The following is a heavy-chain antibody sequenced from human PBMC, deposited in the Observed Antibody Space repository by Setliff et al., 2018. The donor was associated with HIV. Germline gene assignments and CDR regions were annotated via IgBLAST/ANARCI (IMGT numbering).Heavy chain of an antibody. CDR1: GYTFTSSD. CDR3: ARANVPYSNFWSFSYSLPYYFDY. V-gene: IGHV1-8*02. J-gene: IGHJ4*02. CDR2: MNPDSRNT. D-gene: IGHD3-3*01. Sequence: ASVKVSCKASGYTFTSSDINWVRQAAGQGLEWMGWMNPDSRNTGYAQKFQGRLTMTTDTSTSTAYMELRGLRSDDTAVYYCARANVPYSNFWSFSYSLPYYFDYWGQGTLVTVSS.